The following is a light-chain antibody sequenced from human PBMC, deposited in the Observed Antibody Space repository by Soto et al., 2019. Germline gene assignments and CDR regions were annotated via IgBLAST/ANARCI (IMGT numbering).Light chain of an antibody. CDR2: DGS. CDR3: QQRTRWSMT. J-gene: IGKJ5*01. Sequence: VVLTQSPATLSVSPGERVTLSCRASQNLHSFLNWYQQRPGQAPRPLIYDGSKRAAGVPDRISGDGSGTDYTLTISSLEPEDFAVYYCQQRTRWSMTFGQGTRLEIK. CDR1: QNLHSF. V-gene: IGKV3-11*01.